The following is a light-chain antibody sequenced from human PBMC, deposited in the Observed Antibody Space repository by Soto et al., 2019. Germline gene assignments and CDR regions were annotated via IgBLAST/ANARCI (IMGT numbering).Light chain of an antibody. J-gene: IGLJ3*02. CDR1: SSDFGNYNL. Sequence: QSALTQPASVSGSPGQSITISCTGTSSDFGNYNLVSWYQQHPGKVPKLILFEVNKRPSGVPDRFSGSKSGTSASLAISGLQSEDEADYYCSSWDDGVSGWVFGGGTKVTVL. V-gene: IGLV2-23*02. CDR2: EVN. CDR3: SSWDDGVSGWV.